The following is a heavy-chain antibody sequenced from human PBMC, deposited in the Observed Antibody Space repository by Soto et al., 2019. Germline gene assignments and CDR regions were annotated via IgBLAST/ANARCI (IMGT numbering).Heavy chain of an antibody. Sequence: GASVKVSCKASGYIFINYGISWMRQAPGQGLEWMARISPYNSNTHYAQSLLGRVTVTRDTSTSTAYMELRSLRSDDTAVYYCARTGGDCTQGVCYDYWGQGTLVTVSS. D-gene: IGHD2-8*01. V-gene: IGHV1-18*01. CDR3: ARTGGDCTQGVCYDY. CDR2: ISPYNSNT. J-gene: IGHJ4*02. CDR1: GYIFINYG.